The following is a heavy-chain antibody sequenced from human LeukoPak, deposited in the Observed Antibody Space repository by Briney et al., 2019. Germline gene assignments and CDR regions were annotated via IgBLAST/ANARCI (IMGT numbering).Heavy chain of an antibody. Sequence: SETLSLTCTVSGASIGSHYWSWIRQSPTKGLEWIGYVRHSESANYNPSLKGRVAISVDTVRNQVSLKLTSMTAADTAVYYCARGGTRADDYWGQGILVTVSS. D-gene: IGHD2-8*01. J-gene: IGHJ4*02. CDR2: VRHSESA. V-gene: IGHV4-59*11. CDR1: GASIGSHY. CDR3: ARGGTRADDY.